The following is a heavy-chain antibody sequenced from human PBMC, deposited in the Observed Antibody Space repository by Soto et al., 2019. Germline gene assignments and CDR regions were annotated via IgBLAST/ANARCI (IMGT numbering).Heavy chain of an antibody. D-gene: IGHD1-1*01. CDR2: IYWDDDK. Sequence: QITLKESGPTLVKPTQTLTLTCVVSGFSLRATGVGVGWIRQPPGKALEWLGMIYWDDDKRYSPSLGSRLTITRDTSKNQVVVTMTNVDPADTATYYCAHWYNRGFDYWGQGILVSVSS. CDR1: GFSLRATGVG. V-gene: IGHV2-5*02. CDR3: AHWYNRGFDY. J-gene: IGHJ4*02.